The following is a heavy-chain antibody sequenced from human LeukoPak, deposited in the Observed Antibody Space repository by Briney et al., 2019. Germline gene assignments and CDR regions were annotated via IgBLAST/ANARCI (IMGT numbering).Heavy chain of an antibody. CDR2: IKQDGSEK. D-gene: IGHD1-26*01. J-gene: IGHJ6*03. CDR3: AREFPWEDYYYYMDV. Sequence: GSLRLSCAASGFTFSSYWMSWVRQAPGKGLEWVANIKQDGSEKYYVDSVKGRFTISRDNAKNSLYLQMNSLRAEDTAVYYCAREFPWEDYYYYMDVWGKGTTVTVSS. CDR1: GFTFSSYW. V-gene: IGHV3-7*01.